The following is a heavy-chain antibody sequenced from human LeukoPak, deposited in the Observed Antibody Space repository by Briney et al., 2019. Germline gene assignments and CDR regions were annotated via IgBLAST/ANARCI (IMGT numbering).Heavy chain of an antibody. Sequence: ASVKVSCKASGYTFTDYYMHCVRHAPGQGLEWMGWINPNTGGTNYAQKFQGRVTMTRDTSISTAYMELSSLRSEDTAVYYCARDYPRRWLQFSSAFDIWGQGTMVTVSS. CDR3: ARDYPRRWLQFSSAFDI. CDR2: INPNTGGT. V-gene: IGHV1-2*02. J-gene: IGHJ3*02. CDR1: GYTFTDYY. D-gene: IGHD5-24*01.